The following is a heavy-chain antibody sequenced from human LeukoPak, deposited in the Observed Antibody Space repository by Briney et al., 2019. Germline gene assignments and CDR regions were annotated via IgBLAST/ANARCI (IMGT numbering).Heavy chain of an antibody. Sequence: GGSLRLSCAASGFAFSSYWMSWVRQAPGKGLEWVANIKQDGSEKYYVDSVKGRFTISRDNAKNSLYLQMNSLRAEDTAVYYCASGLRYFDWSPFGYWGQGTLVTVSS. CDR1: GFAFSSYW. D-gene: IGHD3-9*01. CDR2: IKQDGSEK. J-gene: IGHJ4*02. CDR3: ASGLRYFDWSPFGY. V-gene: IGHV3-7*02.